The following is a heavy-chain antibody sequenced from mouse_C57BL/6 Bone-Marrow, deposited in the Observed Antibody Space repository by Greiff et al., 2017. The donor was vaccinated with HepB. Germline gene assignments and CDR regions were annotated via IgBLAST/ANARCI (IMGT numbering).Heavy chain of an antibody. J-gene: IGHJ4*01. CDR1: GFTFSDYY. CDR3: ARRDYPYAMDY. V-gene: IGHV5-12*01. Sequence: DVHLVESGGGLVQPGGSLKLSCAASGFTFSDYYMYWVRQTPEKRLEWVAYISNGGGSTYYPDTVKGRFTISRDNAKNTLYLQMSRLKSEDTAMYYCARRDYPYAMDYWGQGTSVTVSS. CDR2: ISNGGGST. D-gene: IGHD2-4*01.